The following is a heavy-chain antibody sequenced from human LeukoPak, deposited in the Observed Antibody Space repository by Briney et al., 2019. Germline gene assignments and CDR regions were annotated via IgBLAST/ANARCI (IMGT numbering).Heavy chain of an antibody. J-gene: IGHJ5*02. CDR3: ERDYGA. D-gene: IGHD4/OR15-4a*01. CDR2: INSDGSAT. V-gene: IGHV3-74*03. Sequence: GGSLRLSCAASGFTFSRYWMHWVRQAPGKGLVWVSRINSDGSATTCADFVKGRFTISRDNAKNTLYLQMNSLRVDDTAMYYCERDYGAWGQGTLVTVS. CDR1: GFTFSRYW.